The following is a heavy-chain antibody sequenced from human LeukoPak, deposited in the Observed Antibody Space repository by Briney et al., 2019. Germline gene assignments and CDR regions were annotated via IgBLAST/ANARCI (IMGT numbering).Heavy chain of an antibody. D-gene: IGHD2-2*01. V-gene: IGHV4-34*01. CDR2: INHSGST. CDR3: ARGRRYIVVVPAAISSTLRPYNWFDP. J-gene: IGHJ5*02. Sequence: SETLSLTCAVYGGSFSGYYWSWIRQPPGKGLEWIGEINHSGSTNCNPSLKSRVTISVDTSKNQFSLKLSSVTAADTAVYYCARGRRYIVVVPAAISSTLRPYNWFDPWGQGTLVTVSS. CDR1: GGSFSGYY.